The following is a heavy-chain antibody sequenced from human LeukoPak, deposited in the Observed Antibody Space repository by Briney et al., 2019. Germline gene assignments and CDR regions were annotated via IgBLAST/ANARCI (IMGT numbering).Heavy chain of an antibody. J-gene: IGHJ4*02. CDR3: TRPQPYDY. D-gene: IGHD5-18*01. CDR1: GFTFRSYS. V-gene: IGHV3-48*01. CDR2: ISSSGRTI. Sequence: GGSLRLSCAASGFTFRSYSMNWVRQAPGKGLEWVSYISSSGRTIYYADSVKGRFTTSRDNAKNSLFLQMNSLRAEDTAVYYCTRPQPYDYWGQGTLVTVSS.